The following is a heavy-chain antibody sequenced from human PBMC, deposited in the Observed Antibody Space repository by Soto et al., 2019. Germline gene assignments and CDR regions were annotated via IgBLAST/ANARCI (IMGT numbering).Heavy chain of an antibody. CDR1: GFTFSNHA. D-gene: IGHD1-26*01. CDR3: AKGLIVGAWGFLDY. J-gene: IGHJ4*02. Sequence: GSLRLSCAASGFTFSNHAMRWVRQAPGKGLEWVSDISGSGGSTHYADSVKGRFTISRDNSKNTLYLQMNNLRAEDTATYYCAKGLIVGAWGFLDYWGQGTLVTVSS. V-gene: IGHV3-23*01. CDR2: ISGSGGST.